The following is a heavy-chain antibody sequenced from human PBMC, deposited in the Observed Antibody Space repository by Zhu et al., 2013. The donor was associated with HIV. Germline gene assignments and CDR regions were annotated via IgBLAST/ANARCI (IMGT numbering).Heavy chain of an antibody. CDR3: ARTNGASGYDLQLDY. J-gene: IGHJ4*02. D-gene: IGHD5-12*01. CDR2: IYHSGIT. V-gene: IGHV4-4*02. CDR1: GGSISSVNW. Sequence: VQLQESGPGLVKPSGTLSLTCAVSGGSISSVNWWSWVRQPPGKGLEWIGEIYHSGITNYNPSLKSRVTISVDKSKNQFSLKLDSVTAADTAEYYCARTNGASGYDLQLDYWGQGTLVTVSS.